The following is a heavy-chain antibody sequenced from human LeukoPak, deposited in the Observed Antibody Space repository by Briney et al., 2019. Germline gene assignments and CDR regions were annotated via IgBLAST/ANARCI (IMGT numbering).Heavy chain of an antibody. D-gene: IGHD1-1*01. CDR1: GGSISSGDYY. Sequence: SETLSLTCTVSGGSISSGDYYWSWIRQPPGKGLEWIGYIYYSGSTYYNPSLKSRVTISVDTSNNQFSLKLSSVTAADTAVYYCARDRFPTTYFYGLDVWGQGTTVTVSS. CDR3: ARDRFPTTYFYGLDV. CDR2: IYYSGST. J-gene: IGHJ6*02. V-gene: IGHV4-30-4*01.